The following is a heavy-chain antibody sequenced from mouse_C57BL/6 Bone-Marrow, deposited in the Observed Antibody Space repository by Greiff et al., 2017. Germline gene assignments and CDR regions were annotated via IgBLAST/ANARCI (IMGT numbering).Heavy chain of an antibody. V-gene: IGHV1-5*01. J-gene: IGHJ1*03. Sequence: EVQLQESGTVLARPGASVKMSCKTSGYTFTSYWMHWVKQRPGQGLEWIGAIYPGNSDTSYNQKFKGKAKLTAVTSASTAYMELSSLTNEDSAVYYCTHYGSGVYWYFDVWGTGTTVTVSS. CDR1: GYTFTSYW. CDR3: THYGSGVYWYFDV. CDR2: IYPGNSDT. D-gene: IGHD1-1*01.